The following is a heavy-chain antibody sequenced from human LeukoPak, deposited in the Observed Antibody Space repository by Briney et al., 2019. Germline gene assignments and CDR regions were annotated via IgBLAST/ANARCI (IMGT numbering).Heavy chain of an antibody. CDR3: AKDYSSGYSFYFDY. CDR1: GFTFSSYA. CDR2: ISGSGGST. D-gene: IGHD3-22*01. Sequence: PGGSLRLSCAASGFTFSSYAMSWVRQAPGKGLEWVSAISGSGGSTYYADSVKGRFTISRDYSKNTLYLQMNSLRAEDTAVYYCAKDYSSGYSFYFDYWGQGTLVTVSS. J-gene: IGHJ4*02. V-gene: IGHV3-23*01.